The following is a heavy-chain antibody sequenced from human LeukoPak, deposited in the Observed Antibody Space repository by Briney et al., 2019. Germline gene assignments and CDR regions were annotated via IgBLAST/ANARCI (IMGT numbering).Heavy chain of an antibody. D-gene: IGHD6-19*01. CDR1: GGSISSGSYY. Sequence: SETLSLTCTVSGGSISSGSYYWGWIRQPPGKGLEWIGSIYYSGSTYYNPSLKSRVTISVDTSKNQFSLKLSSVTAADTAVYYCARRGSGWYEVDYWGQGTLVTVSS. CDR3: ARRGSGWYEVDY. J-gene: IGHJ4*02. V-gene: IGHV4-39*01. CDR2: IYYSGST.